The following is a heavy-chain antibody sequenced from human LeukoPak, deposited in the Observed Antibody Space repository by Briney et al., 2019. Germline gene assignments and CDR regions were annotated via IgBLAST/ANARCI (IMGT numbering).Heavy chain of an antibody. CDR3: AKDIQLST. CDR1: GFIFRGAA. CDR2: ISSSGNNA. V-gene: IGHV3-23*01. D-gene: IGHD5-24*01. J-gene: IGHJ3*01. Sequence: GGSLRLSCAVSGFIFRGAAMTWVRQAPGKGLEWVSLISSSGNNAYYADSVKGRFTISRDNSKNTLSLQMNSLRVEDTAIYYCAKDIQLSTWGLGTRVTVSS.